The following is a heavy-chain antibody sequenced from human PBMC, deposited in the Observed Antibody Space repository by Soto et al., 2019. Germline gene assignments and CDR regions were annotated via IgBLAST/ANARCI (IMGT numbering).Heavy chain of an antibody. CDR3: ARNPPRWSGFYDY. J-gene: IGHJ4*02. D-gene: IGHD3-3*01. Sequence: GGSLRLSCAASGFTFSSYSMNWVRQAPGKGLEWVSSISSSSSYIYYADSVKGRFTISRDNAKNSLYLQMNSLRAEDTAVYYCARNPPRWSGFYDYWGQGTLVTVSS. CDR1: GFTFSSYS. V-gene: IGHV3-21*01. CDR2: ISSSSSYI.